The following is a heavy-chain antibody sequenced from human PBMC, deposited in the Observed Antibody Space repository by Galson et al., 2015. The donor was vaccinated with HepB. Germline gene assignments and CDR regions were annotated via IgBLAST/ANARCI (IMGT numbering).Heavy chain of an antibody. D-gene: IGHD3-10*01. CDR1: GFTFRNHW. Sequence: SLRLSCAASGFTFRNHWMSWVRQAPGKGLEWVANIKQDGSDKYYVDSVKGRFTISRDNAKKSLYLQMNSLGAEDTAVYYCARDRSYYGSGPHYNDYWGQGTLVTVSS. CDR3: ARDRSYYGSGPHYNDY. V-gene: IGHV3-7*03. CDR2: IKQDGSDK. J-gene: IGHJ4*02.